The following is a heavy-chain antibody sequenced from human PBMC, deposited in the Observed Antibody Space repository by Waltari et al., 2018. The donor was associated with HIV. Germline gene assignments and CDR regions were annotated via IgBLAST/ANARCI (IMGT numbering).Heavy chain of an antibody. V-gene: IGHV3-74*01. D-gene: IGHD2-15*01. J-gene: IGHJ4*02. CDR3: ARASHYIEFSTFDGDYYFDV. CDR2: HNSDGSSR. Sequence: VQLVESGGGSIKTGGSLRLSCTASGFSVSNHWMDWVRQGPGRGLVWGARHNSDGSSRNYADAVKGRFVISRGNARNTVYLQVTRLRVEDTAMYFCARASHYIEFSTFDGDYYFDVWGRGTRVAVSS. CDR1: GFSVSNHW.